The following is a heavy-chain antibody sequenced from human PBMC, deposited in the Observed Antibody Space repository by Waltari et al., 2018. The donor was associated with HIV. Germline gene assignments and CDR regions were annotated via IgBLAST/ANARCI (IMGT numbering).Heavy chain of an antibody. D-gene: IGHD3-10*01. V-gene: IGHV3-30*02. J-gene: IGHJ4*02. CDR3: ATDFKARGLEPSFLDS. Sequence: VRLVAPGGGVVQPGGSRSLSCAASGSNFTPFGFHWVRQVPGKGLDWVAFTPYDGSDEYYLTSVKGRFTISKDNSRGILTLQMNSLRPEDTALYFCATDFKARGLEPSFLDSWGQGTLVTVSS. CDR1: GSNFTPFG. CDR2: TPYDGSDE.